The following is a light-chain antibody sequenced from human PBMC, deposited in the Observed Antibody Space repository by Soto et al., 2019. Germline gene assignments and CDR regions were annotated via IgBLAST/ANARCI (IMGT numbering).Light chain of an antibody. CDR3: QQYYNWPKT. Sequence: EIVMTQSPATLSVSPGERATLSCRASQTINSKLVWYQQKPGQPPRLLIYATSTRATGIPARFSGGGSGTDFTLTISSLQSEDFAVYYCQQYYNWPKTFGQGTKVDIK. J-gene: IGKJ1*01. V-gene: IGKV3-15*01. CDR1: QTINSK. CDR2: ATS.